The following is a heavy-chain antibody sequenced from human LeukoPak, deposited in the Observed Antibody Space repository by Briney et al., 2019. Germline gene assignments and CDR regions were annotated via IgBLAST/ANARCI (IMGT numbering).Heavy chain of an antibody. CDR2: ISGSGGST. J-gene: IGHJ4*02. D-gene: IGHD3-10*01. V-gene: IGHV3-23*01. CDR3: AKNVDYYGSGSYYFDY. Sequence: GGSLRLSCAASGFTFSSYAMSWVRQAPGEGLEWVSGISGSGGSTYYADSVRGRFTISRENSNNMLYLQMNSLRAEDTTVYYCAKNVDYYGSGSYYFDYWGQGTLVTVSS. CDR1: GFTFSSYA.